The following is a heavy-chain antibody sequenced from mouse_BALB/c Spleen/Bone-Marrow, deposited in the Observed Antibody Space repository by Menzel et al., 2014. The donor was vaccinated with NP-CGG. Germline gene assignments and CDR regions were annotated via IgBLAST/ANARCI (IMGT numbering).Heavy chain of an antibody. CDR3: GRYGYDAMDF. Sequence: VQLKESGPELVKPGASVKLSCRASGFSFTDYFINWAKQSHGKSLEWIGRIHPYNGDTFYNQKFKVKATLTVDKSSNTARMELLSLTSEDSAVYYCGRYGYDAMDFWGQGTSVTVSS. D-gene: IGHD1-1*02. CDR1: GFSFTDYF. V-gene: IGHV1-37*01. J-gene: IGHJ4*01. CDR2: IHPYNGDT.